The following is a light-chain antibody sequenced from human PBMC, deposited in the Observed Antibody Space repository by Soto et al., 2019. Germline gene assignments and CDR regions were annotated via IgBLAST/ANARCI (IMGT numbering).Light chain of an antibody. CDR1: QSISSY. CDR2: AAS. V-gene: IGKV1-39*01. CDR3: QQYGSSPPRVT. Sequence: DIQITQSPASRSASLVDIVTITCRASQSISSYLNWYQQKPGKAPKLLIYAASSLQSGVPSRFSGSGSGTDFTLTISRLEPEDFAVYYCQQYGSSPPRVTFGGGTKVDIK. J-gene: IGKJ4*01.